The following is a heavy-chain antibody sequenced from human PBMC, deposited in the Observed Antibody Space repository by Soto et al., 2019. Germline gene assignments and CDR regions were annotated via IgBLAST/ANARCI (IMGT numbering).Heavy chain of an antibody. D-gene: IGHD2-21*02. CDR3: ARSIVVVTALGS. J-gene: IGHJ5*02. CDR2: INAGNGNT. CDR1: GYTFTSYA. Sequence: QVQLVQSGAEEKKPGASVKVSCKASGYTFTSYAMHWVRQAPGQRLEWMGWINAGNGNTKYSQKFQGRVTITRDTSASTAYLELSSLTSEDTAVYYCARSIVVVTALGSWGQGSLVTVSS. V-gene: IGHV1-3*05.